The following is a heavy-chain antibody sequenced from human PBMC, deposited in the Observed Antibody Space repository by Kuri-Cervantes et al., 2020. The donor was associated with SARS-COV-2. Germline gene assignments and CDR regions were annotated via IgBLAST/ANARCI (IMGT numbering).Heavy chain of an antibody. CDR3: ARDGRTADYDFWSGYAFRRERVNYYYYMDV. CDR2: MNPNSGNT. Sequence: ASVKVSCKASGYTFTSYDINWVRQATGQGLEWMGWMNPNSGNTGYAQKFQGRVTITRNTSISTAYMELSSLRSEDTAVYYCARDGRTADYDFWSGYAFRRERVNYYYYMDVWGKGTTVTVSS. V-gene: IGHV1-8*03. D-gene: IGHD3-3*01. J-gene: IGHJ6*03. CDR1: GYTFTSYD.